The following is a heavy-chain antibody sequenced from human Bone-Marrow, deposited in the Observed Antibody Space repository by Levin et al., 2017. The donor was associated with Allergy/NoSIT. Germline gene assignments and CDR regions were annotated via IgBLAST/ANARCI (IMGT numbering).Heavy chain of an antibody. Sequence: KLGESLKISCRASGYNFINNHVHWVRQAPGQGLEWMGRINPNTGVTMYAQIFQGRVTMTSDPSSGTAYMQLTSLTSDDTAMYYCARGDYGDSNWLDLWGQGSLVTVSS. D-gene: IGHD4-17*01. CDR1: GYNFINNH. CDR3: ARGDYGDSNWLDL. CDR2: INPNTGVT. V-gene: IGHV1-2*06. J-gene: IGHJ5*02.